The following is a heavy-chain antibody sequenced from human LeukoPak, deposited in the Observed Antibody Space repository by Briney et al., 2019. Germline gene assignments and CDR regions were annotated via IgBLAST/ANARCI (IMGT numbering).Heavy chain of an antibody. D-gene: IGHD3-3*01. CDR3: AREVILEWLLLIDY. Sequence: PSGGSLRLSCAASGFTFSSYGMHWVRQAPGKGLEWVAVISYDGSNKYYADSVKGRFTISRDNSKNTLYLQMNSLRAEDTAVYYCAREVILEWLLLIDYWGQGTLVTVSS. CDR1: GFTFSSYG. V-gene: IGHV3-30*19. J-gene: IGHJ4*02. CDR2: ISYDGSNK.